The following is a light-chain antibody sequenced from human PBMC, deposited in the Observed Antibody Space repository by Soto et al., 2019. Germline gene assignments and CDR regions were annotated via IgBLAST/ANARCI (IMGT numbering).Light chain of an antibody. CDR1: KSVSSSY. CDR3: QQYGSSPPIT. CDR2: GAS. Sequence: EIVLTQSPGTLSLSPGERATLSCRASKSVSSSYLAWYQQKPGQAPRLLIYGASSRATGIPDRFSGSGSGTDFTLTISRLEPEEFSVYYGQQYGSSPPITFGQGTRLEIK. V-gene: IGKV3-20*01. J-gene: IGKJ5*01.